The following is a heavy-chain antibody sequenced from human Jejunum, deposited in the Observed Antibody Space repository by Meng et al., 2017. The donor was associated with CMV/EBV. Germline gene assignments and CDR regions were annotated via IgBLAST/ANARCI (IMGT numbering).Heavy chain of an antibody. CDR2: ISAYNGNT. V-gene: IGHV1-18*01. Sequence: VQLGAPGAEVQKPGASVKVTCKASGYTFTSYGISWVRQAPGQGLEWMGWISAYNGNTNYAQKLQGRVTMTTDTSTSTAYMELRSLRSDDTAVYYCARARLGGYCSSTSCADNWFDPWGQGTLVTVSS. CDR1: GYTFTSYG. D-gene: IGHD2-2*01. CDR3: ARARLGGYCSSTSCADNWFDP. J-gene: IGHJ5*02.